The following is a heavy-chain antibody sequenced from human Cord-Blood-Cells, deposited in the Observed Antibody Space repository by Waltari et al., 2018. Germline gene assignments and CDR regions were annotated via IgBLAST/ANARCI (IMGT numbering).Heavy chain of an antibody. CDR2: ISGSGGST. CDR3: AKETIFGVAPFDY. V-gene: IGHV3-23*01. CDR1: GFTFSSYA. J-gene: IGHJ4*02. Sequence: EVQLLESGGGLVQPGGSLRLSCAASGFTFSSYAMRWVRQAPGKGLEGVSAISGSGGSTYYADSVKGRFTISRDNSKNTLYLQMNSLRAEDTAVYYCAKETIFGVAPFDYWGQGTLVTVSS. D-gene: IGHD3-3*01.